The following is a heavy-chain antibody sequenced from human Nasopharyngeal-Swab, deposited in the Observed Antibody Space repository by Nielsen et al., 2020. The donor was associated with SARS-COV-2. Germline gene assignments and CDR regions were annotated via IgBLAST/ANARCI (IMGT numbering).Heavy chain of an antibody. CDR2: IFSSGST. Sequence: TLSLTCTVSGGSISSGSHYWKWIRQPAGKGLEWIGHIFSSGSTNYNPSLKSRVTMSVDTSKNQFSLNLSSVTAADTAVYYCAREPYDFWSGHYYYMDVWGTGTTVTISS. V-gene: IGHV4-61*09. CDR3: AREPYDFWSGHYYYMDV. CDR1: GGSISSGSHY. D-gene: IGHD3-3*01. J-gene: IGHJ6*03.